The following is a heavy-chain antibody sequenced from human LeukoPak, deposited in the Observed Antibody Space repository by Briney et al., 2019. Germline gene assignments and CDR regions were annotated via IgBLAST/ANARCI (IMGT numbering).Heavy chain of an antibody. J-gene: IGHJ4*02. CDR1: GYTFTSYG. CDR3: ARVSGNWNYAGVDY. V-gene: IGHV1-18*01. CDR2: ISAYNGNT. D-gene: IGHD1-7*01. Sequence: ASVKVSCKASGYTFTSYGISWVRQAPGQGLEWMGWISAYNGNTNYAQKLQGRVTMTTDTSTSTAYMELRSLRSDDTAVYYCARVSGNWNYAGVDYWGQGTLVTVSS.